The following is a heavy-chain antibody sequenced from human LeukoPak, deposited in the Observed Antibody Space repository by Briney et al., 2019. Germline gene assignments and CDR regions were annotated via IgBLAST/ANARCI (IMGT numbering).Heavy chain of an antibody. CDR3: ARDHVVNVLFFDY. CDR1: GFTFRSQL. J-gene: IGHJ4*02. V-gene: IGHV3-7*01. Sequence: GDLRLSCAAAGFTFRSQLMSWIRQAPGKGLEWVANTKQDGRDKQHVDSVKGRFTISRDNAKNSLYLQMDSLRAEYTGLYYFARDHVVNVLFFDYWGQGALVTVSS. CDR2: TKQDGRDK. D-gene: IGHD2-15*01.